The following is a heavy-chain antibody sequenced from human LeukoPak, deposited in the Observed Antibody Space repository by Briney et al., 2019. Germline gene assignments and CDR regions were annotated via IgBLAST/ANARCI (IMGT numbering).Heavy chain of an antibody. V-gene: IGHV3-9*01. CDR2: ISWNSGTI. CDR3: ARAYKDRSLAGKKEFFQH. D-gene: IGHD6-19*01. J-gene: IGHJ1*01. Sequence: GGSLRLSCAASGFTLDNYAMNWVRQVPGKGLEWISLISWNSGTIGYADSVKGRFTISRDNANNFLYLQMNSLRAEDTALYYCARAYKDRSLAGKKEFFQHWGQGTLVTVSS. CDR1: GFTLDNYA.